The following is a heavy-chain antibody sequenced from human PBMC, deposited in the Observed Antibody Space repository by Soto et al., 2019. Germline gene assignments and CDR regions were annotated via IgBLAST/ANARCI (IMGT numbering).Heavy chain of an antibody. CDR1: GFTSSTYS. J-gene: IGHJ3*02. D-gene: IGHD5-12*01. V-gene: IGHV3-21*01. CDR2: ISSSSSYI. Sequence: EVQLVESGGGLVKPGGSLRLSCAASGFTSSTYSMNWVRQAPGKGLEWVSSISSSSSYIYYADSVKGRFTTSSDNAMHSLYLQMNSLRAADTAVYYCARGRGYDPFCIWGQGTMVTVSS. CDR3: ARGRGYDPFCI.